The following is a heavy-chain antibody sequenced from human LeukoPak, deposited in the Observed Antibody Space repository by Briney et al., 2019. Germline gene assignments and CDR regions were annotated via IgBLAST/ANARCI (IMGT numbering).Heavy chain of an antibody. Sequence: GGSLRLSCAASGFTFSTSWMSWVRQAPGKGLEWLANINPDGRATFYVDSVKGRFIISRDNAKNSLFLQMSSLRDDDTALYYCASSHDSAGNDWGQGTVVTVYS. D-gene: IGHD2-15*01. CDR3: ASSHDSAGND. V-gene: IGHV3-7*01. CDR1: GFTFSTSW. J-gene: IGHJ1*01. CDR2: INPDGRAT.